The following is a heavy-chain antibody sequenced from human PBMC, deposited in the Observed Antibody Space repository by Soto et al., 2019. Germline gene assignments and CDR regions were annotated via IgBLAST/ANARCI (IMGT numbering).Heavy chain of an antibody. CDR2: INSDGSST. V-gene: IGHV3-74*01. Sequence: EVQLVESGGGLVQPGGSLRLSCAASGFTFSSYWMHWVRQAPGKGLVWVSRINSDGSSTSYADSVKGRFTISRDNAKNTLYLQMNSLRAEDTAVYYCVRGSMTTVTKSAAFDIWGQGTMVTVSS. D-gene: IGHD4-17*01. CDR1: GFTFSSYW. CDR3: VRGSMTTVTKSAAFDI. J-gene: IGHJ3*02.